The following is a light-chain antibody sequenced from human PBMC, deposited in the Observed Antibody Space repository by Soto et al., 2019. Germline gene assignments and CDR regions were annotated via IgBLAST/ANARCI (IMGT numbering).Light chain of an antibody. CDR2: GAS. J-gene: IGKJ4*01. CDR1: QSVSSN. CDR3: QVYNNWPPVT. V-gene: IGKV3-15*01. Sequence: EIVMTQSPATLSVSPGERATLSCRASQSVSSNLAWYQQKPGQAPRLLIYGASTMATGIQARFSGSGSGTEFTLTITRLQSEDFAVYYCQVYNNWPPVTFGGGTKVEIK.